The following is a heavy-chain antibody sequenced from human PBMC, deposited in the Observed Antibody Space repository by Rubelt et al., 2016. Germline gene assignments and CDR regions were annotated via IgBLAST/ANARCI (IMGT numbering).Heavy chain of an antibody. D-gene: IGHD6-13*01. V-gene: IGHV4-34*01. CDR1: GGSFSGYY. Sequence: QVQLQQWGSGLLKPSETLSLTCAVYGGSFSGYYLSWIRQPPGKGLEWIGEINHSGSTNYNPSLKSRVTISVDTSKNQFCRRLTVMTAAGTAGYYCARAKRKAAATTGGLDPWGQGTLVTVSA. CDR3: ARAKRKAAATTGGLDP. CDR2: INHSGST. J-gene: IGHJ5*02.